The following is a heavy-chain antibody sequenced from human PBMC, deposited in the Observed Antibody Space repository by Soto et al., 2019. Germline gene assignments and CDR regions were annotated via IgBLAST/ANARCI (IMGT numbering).Heavy chain of an antibody. D-gene: IGHD6-19*01. CDR2: MSHDGINK. Sequence: QVRLVESGGGVVQPVRSLRISCTASGFSFSSYAMYWFRQPPGKGLEWVAVMSHDGINKHYADSVKGRVTVSSDNSNHSLDLQLNSLRGEDTAMDDCARDMYSRDYVVQWCEPWGQGTLVNVSS. V-gene: IGHV3-30-3*01. CDR3: ARDMYSRDYVVQWCEP. J-gene: IGHJ5*02. CDR1: GFSFSSYA.